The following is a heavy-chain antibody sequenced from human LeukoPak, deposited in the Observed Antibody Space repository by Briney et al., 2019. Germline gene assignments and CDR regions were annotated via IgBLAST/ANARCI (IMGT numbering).Heavy chain of an antibody. CDR2: ISSSSSYI. D-gene: IGHD6-13*01. V-gene: IGHV3-21*04. J-gene: IGHJ4*02. Sequence: GGSLRLSCAASGFTFSSYSMNWVRQAPGKGLEWVSSISSSSSYIYYADSVKGRFTISRDNAKNSLYLQMNSLRAEDTALYYCAKARFGIAAADPFDYWGQGTLVTVSS. CDR1: GFTFSSYS. CDR3: AKARFGIAAADPFDY.